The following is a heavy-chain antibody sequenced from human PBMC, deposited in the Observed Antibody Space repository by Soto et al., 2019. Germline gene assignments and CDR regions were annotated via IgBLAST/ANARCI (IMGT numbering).Heavy chain of an antibody. CDR1: GFTFDYYA. CDR3: AKDMGSRXIFGVVTYDIYYYGMDV. Sequence: PGGSLRLSCTASGFTFDYYAMHWVRQAPGKGLEWVSLISWDGGSTYYADSVKGRFTISRDNSKNSLYLQMNSLRAEDTALYYCAKDMGSRXIFGVVTYDIYYYGMDVWGQGTTVTVSS. V-gene: IGHV3-43D*04. CDR2: ISWDGGST. J-gene: IGHJ6*02. D-gene: IGHD3-3*01.